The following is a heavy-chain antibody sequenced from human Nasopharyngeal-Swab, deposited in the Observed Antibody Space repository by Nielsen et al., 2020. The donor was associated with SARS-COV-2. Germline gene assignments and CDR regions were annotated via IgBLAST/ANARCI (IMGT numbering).Heavy chain of an antibody. CDR2: INHSGST. Sequence: SETLSLTCAVYGGSFSGSYWGWIRQPPGKGPEWIAEINHSGSTSYNPSLRSRVTLSVDTSMNQVSLKLSSVTAADTAVYYCARHGGNSVGDAFDIWGQGTMVTVSS. CDR1: GGSFSGSY. J-gene: IGHJ3*02. D-gene: IGHD4-23*01. V-gene: IGHV4-34*01. CDR3: ARHGGNSVGDAFDI.